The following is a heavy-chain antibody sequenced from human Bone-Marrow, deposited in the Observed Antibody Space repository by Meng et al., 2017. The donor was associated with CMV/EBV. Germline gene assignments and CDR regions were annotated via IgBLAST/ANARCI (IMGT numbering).Heavy chain of an antibody. J-gene: IGHJ5*02. Sequence: GESLKISCAGSGFTFSNYELTWVRQAPGKGLEWISYISSRGDTTYYADSVKGRFTISRDNAKNSLYLQMNSLRAEDTALYYCARDLKGGNYVNGFDPWGQGTLVTVSS. V-gene: IGHV3-48*03. CDR1: GFTFSNYE. D-gene: IGHD4-11*01. CDR2: ISSRGDTT. CDR3: ARDLKGGNYVNGFDP.